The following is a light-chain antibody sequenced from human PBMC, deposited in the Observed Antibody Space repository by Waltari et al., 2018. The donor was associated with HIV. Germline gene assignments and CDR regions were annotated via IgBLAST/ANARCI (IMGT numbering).Light chain of an antibody. Sequence: QSVLPQPPSASATPGQRVTISCSGTNHNIDNNYVHLYQILPGTTPKLLIYRKNQRPSGDPDRFSGSKSGTSASLAVSGLRSEDEADYYCAAWDDSLSGRVFGGGTKLTVL. CDR1: NHNIDNNY. CDR3: AAWDDSLSGRV. V-gene: IGLV1-47*01. CDR2: RKN. J-gene: IGLJ3*02.